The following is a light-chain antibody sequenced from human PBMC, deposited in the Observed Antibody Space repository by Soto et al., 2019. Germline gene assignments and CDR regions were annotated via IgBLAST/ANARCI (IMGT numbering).Light chain of an antibody. J-gene: IGKJ1*01. Sequence: DIQMTQSPSSLSASVGDRVTITCRASQSISSYLNWYQQKPGKAPKVLIYAASSLQSGVPSRFSGSGSGTDFTLTISSLQPEDFATYYCQQSYRTPRTFDQGTKVEIK. CDR3: QQSYRTPRT. CDR1: QSISSY. CDR2: AAS. V-gene: IGKV1-39*01.